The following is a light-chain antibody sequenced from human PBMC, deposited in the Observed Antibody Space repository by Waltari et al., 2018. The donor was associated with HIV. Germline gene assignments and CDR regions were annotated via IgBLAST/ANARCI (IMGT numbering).Light chain of an antibody. CDR2: AAS. V-gene: IGKV1-39*01. J-gene: IGKJ2*01. CDR1: QTTSTY. Sequence: DFQMTQSPSSLSASIGDGVTITCRASQTTSTYLNWYQQKPGRAPKLLIYAASSLQSGVQSRFSGSGSGTDFTLTISNVQPEDFATYYCQQSYSSPPMYTFGQGTKLEIK. CDR3: QQSYSSPPMYT.